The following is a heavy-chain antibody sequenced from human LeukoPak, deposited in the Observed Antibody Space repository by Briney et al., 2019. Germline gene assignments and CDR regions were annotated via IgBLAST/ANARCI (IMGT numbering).Heavy chain of an antibody. CDR1: GGSISSYC. CDR3: ARGGWYFDL. Sequence: PSETLSLTCTVSGGSISSYCWSWIRQPSGKGLEWIGYIYYTGSTNYNPSLKSRVTISVDTSRNQFSLKLSSVTAADTAVYYCARGGWYFDLWGRGTLVTVSS. J-gene: IGHJ2*01. CDR2: IYYTGST. V-gene: IGHV4-59*01.